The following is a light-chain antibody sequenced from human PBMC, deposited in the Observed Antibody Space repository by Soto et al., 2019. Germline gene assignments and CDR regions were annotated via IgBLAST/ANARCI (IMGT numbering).Light chain of an antibody. J-gene: IGKJ4*01. CDR3: QQYSSSPLT. Sequence: EIVLTQSPGTLSLSPGEIATVCCRASQSVRSSHLAWYQQMPGQAPRLLIYGASNRATGIPDRFSGSGSGTDFTLTISRLEPADFAVYYCQQYSSSPLTFGGGTKVDIK. CDR1: QSVRSSH. CDR2: GAS. V-gene: IGKV3-20*01.